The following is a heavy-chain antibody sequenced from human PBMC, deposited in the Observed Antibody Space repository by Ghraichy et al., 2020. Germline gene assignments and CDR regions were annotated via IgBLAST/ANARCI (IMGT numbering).Heavy chain of an antibody. CDR1: GFTFSSYW. J-gene: IGHJ2*01. Sequence: GGSLRLSCAASGFTFSSYWMSWVRQAPGKGLEWVANIKQDGSEKYYVDSVKGRFTISRDNAKNSLYLQMNSLRAEDTAVYYCAREGILWFGELCYFDLWGRGTLVTVSS. V-gene: IGHV3-7*01. CDR3: AREGILWFGELCYFDL. D-gene: IGHD3-10*01. CDR2: IKQDGSEK.